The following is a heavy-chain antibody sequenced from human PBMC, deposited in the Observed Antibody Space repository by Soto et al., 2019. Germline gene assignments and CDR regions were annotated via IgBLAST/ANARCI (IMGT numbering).Heavy chain of an antibody. CDR3: ASYYGALHYYGMDV. V-gene: IGHV1-46*01. CDR1: GYTFTSYY. Sequence: ASVKVSCKASGYTFTSYYMHWVRQAPGQGLEWMGIINPSGGSTSYAQKFQGRVTMNKDTSTSTVYMELSNLRSEVTAVYYCASYYGALHYYGMDVWGQGTTVTVSS. CDR2: INPSGGST. J-gene: IGHJ6*02. D-gene: IGHD3-3*01.